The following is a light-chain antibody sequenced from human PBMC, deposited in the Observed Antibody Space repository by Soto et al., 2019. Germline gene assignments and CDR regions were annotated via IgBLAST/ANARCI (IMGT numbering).Light chain of an antibody. V-gene: IGKV3-20*01. J-gene: IGKJ1*01. CDR3: HQYGDSVWT. CDR2: GAS. CDR1: QSIRSSF. Sequence: ETVLTQSPGTLSLSPGEGATLSCRASQSIRSSFLAWFQQKPGQAPRLLIYGASSRATGVPDRFSGSGSGTEFALTISRLEPDDFAVYYCHQYGDSVWTFGQGTKVEIK.